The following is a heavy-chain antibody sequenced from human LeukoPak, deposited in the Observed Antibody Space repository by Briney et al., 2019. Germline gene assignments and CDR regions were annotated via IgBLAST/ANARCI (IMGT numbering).Heavy chain of an antibody. CDR3: ARVDAIVVVTAWVEAFDI. CDR1: GYTFTGYY. V-gene: IGHV1-2*02. J-gene: IGHJ3*02. CDR2: INPNSGGT. Sequence: ASVKVSCKASGYTFTGYYMHWVRQAPGQGLEWMGWINPNSGGTYYAQKFQGRVTMTSDTSISTAYMELSRLRSDDTAVYYCARVDAIVVVTAWVEAFDIWGQGTMVTVSS. D-gene: IGHD2-21*02.